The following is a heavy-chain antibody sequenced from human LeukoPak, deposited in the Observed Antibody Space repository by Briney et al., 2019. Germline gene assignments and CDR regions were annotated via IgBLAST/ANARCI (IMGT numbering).Heavy chain of an antibody. J-gene: IGHJ4*02. D-gene: IGHD5-24*01. Sequence: SETLSLTCTVSDASINTYYWSWTRQPPGKELEWIAYIHHSGGTNSNPSLKSRDTISIDTSKRQFSLKLSSVTAADTAVYYCGRHRSGDAYNPLDYWGPGTLVTVSS. V-gene: IGHV4-59*08. CDR2: IHHSGGT. CDR1: DASINTYY. CDR3: GRHRSGDAYNPLDY.